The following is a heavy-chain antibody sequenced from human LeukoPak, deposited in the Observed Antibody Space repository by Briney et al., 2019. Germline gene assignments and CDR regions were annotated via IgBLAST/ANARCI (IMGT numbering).Heavy chain of an antibody. CDR1: GGSISSSSYY. D-gene: IGHD3-10*01. CDR2: IYYSGST. J-gene: IGHJ4*02. Sequence: SETLSLTCTVSGGSISSSSYYWGWIRQPPGKGLEWIGSIYYSGSTYYHPSLKSRVTISVDTSKNQLSLKLSSAPAAGTAVYYCARLQHLYYGSGSYYFDYWGQGTLVTVSS. V-gene: IGHV4-39*01. CDR3: ARLQHLYYGSGSYYFDY.